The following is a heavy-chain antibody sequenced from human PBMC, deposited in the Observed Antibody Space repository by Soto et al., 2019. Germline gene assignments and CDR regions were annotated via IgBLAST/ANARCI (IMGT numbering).Heavy chain of an antibody. CDR1: GFTFSRDW. CDR3: ARGLKWGLFDY. V-gene: IGHV3-74*01. J-gene: IGHJ4*02. D-gene: IGHD4-4*01. Sequence: VQLVESGGGLVQTGGSLRLSCAASGFTFSRDWMHWVRQAPGKGLVWVSHLNRDGSSTSYADSVDGRFTISRENAMNTLCLQMNSLRAEDTGVYYCARGLKWGLFDYWGQGVLVTVSS. CDR2: LNRDGSST.